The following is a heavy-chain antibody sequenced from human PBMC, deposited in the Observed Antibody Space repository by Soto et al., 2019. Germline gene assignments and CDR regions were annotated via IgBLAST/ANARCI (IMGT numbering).Heavy chain of an antibody. CDR2: IYHSGST. V-gene: IGHV4-4*02. CDR1: SGSISSSNW. D-gene: IGHD2-15*01. J-gene: IGHJ6*03. CDR3: ARLGYCSGGSCYGEDYYYYYMDV. Sequence: QVQLQESGPGLVKPSGTLSLTCAVSSGSISSSNWWSWVRQPPGKGLEWIGEIYHSGSTNYNPSLTSRVSISVDKSKNQFSLKLSSVTAADTAVYYCARLGYCSGGSCYGEDYYYYYMDVWGKGTTVTVSS.